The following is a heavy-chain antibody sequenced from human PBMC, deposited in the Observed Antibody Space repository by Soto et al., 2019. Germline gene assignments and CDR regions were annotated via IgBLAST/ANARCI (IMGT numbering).Heavy chain of an antibody. CDR2: IYYSGST. Sequence: SETLSLTCPFSGGSISSGDYYWSWIRQPPGKGLERIGYIYYSGSTYYNPSLKSRVTISVDTSKNQFSLKLSSVTAADTAVYYCARVGGFGATTIDYWGQGTLVTVSS. CDR1: GGSISSGDYY. CDR3: ARVGGFGATTIDY. D-gene: IGHD3-10*01. J-gene: IGHJ4*02. V-gene: IGHV4-30-4*01.